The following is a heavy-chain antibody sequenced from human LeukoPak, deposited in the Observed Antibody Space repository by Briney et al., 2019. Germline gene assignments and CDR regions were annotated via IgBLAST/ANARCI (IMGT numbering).Heavy chain of an antibody. CDR2: INHSGST. CDR1: GGSFSGYY. Sequence: SETLSLTCAVYGGSFSGYYWSWIRQPPGKGLEWIGEINHSGSTNYNPSLKSRVTISVDTSKNQFSLKLSSVTAADTAVYYCARDGGAQLWLNWEVWGKGTTVTVSS. V-gene: IGHV4-34*01. J-gene: IGHJ6*04. D-gene: IGHD5-18*01. CDR3: ARDGGAQLWLNWEV.